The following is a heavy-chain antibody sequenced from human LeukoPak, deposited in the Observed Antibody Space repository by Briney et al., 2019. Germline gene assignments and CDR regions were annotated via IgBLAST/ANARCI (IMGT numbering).Heavy chain of an antibody. CDR1: GFTFSSYS. J-gene: IGHJ4*02. D-gene: IGHD3-22*01. CDR3: TTDRRYYDSSGYYYVDY. Sequence: PGGSLRLSCAASGFTFSSYSMNWVRQAPGKGLEWVSSISISSNYIYYADSVKGRFTISRDNSKNTLYLQMNSLKTEDTAVYYCTTDRRYYDSSGYYYVDYWGQGTLVTVSS. V-gene: IGHV3-21*03. CDR2: ISISSNYI.